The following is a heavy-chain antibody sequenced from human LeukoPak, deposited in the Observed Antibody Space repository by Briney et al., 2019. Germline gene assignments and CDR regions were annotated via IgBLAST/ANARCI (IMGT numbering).Heavy chain of an antibody. CDR1: GFTFSSYA. CDR3: ATTKSWSHNWFDP. J-gene: IGHJ5*02. CDR2: ISGGGGST. Sequence: GGTLRLSCAASGFTFSSYAMSWVRQAPGKGLEWVSAISGGGGSTYYADSVKGRFTISRDNSKNTLYLQMNSLRAEDTAVYYCATTKSWSHNWFDPWGQGTLVTVSS. D-gene: IGHD6-13*01. V-gene: IGHV3-23*01.